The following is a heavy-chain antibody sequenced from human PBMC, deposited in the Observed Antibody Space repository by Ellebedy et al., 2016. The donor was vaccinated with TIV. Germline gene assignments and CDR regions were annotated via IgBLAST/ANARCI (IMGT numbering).Heavy chain of an antibody. D-gene: IGHD3-9*01. CDR3: VSRYFAGGGFRYYGLDV. CDR2: IIAVFGAT. V-gene: IGHV1-69*13. CDR1: GVTFSHYA. Sequence: AASVKVSCKASGVTFSHYAFSWVRQAPGQGLEWMGGIIAVFGATNYAQRFQGRVTITADESSSTAYMELDSLRSEDTAVYYCVSRYFAGGGFRYYGLDVWGQGTTVTVSS. J-gene: IGHJ6*02.